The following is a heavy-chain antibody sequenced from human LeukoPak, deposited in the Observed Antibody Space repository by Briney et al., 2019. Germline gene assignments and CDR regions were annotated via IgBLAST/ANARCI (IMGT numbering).Heavy chain of an antibody. V-gene: IGHV3-30*02. Sequence: GWALRLSCAASGFTFSSYGMHWVRQAPGKGLEGVAFIRYDGSNKYYADSVKGRFTISRDNSKNTLYLQMNSLRAEDTAVYYCASIVVVAADAKNDYWGQGTLVTVSS. CDR2: IRYDGSNK. J-gene: IGHJ4*02. CDR1: GFTFSSYG. D-gene: IGHD2-15*01. CDR3: ASIVVVAADAKNDY.